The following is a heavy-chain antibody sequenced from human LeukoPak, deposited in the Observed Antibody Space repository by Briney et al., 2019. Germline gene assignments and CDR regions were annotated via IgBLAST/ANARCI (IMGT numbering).Heavy chain of an antibody. Sequence: GGSLRLSCAASGFTFSNAWMSWVRQAPGKGLEWVSAISGSGGNTYYADSVKGRFTISRDNSKNTLYVQMNSLRAEDTAVYYCAKESGSSTDFDYWGQGTLVTVSS. CDR2: ISGSGGNT. CDR3: AKESGSSTDFDY. J-gene: IGHJ4*02. D-gene: IGHD2-2*01. CDR1: GFTFSNAW. V-gene: IGHV3-23*01.